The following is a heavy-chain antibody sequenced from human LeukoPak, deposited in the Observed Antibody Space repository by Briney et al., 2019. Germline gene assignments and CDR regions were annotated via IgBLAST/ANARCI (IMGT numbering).Heavy chain of an antibody. CDR3: ARSARGYSYGYTPPFDY. CDR1: GGSISSSSYY. V-gene: IGHV4-39*07. CDR2: INHSGST. J-gene: IGHJ4*02. Sequence: SETLSLTCTVSGGSISSSSYYWSWIRQPPGKGLEWIGEINHSGSTNYNPSLKSRVTISVDTSKNQFSLKLSSVTAADTAVYYCARSARGYSYGYTPPFDYWGQGTLVTVSS. D-gene: IGHD5-18*01.